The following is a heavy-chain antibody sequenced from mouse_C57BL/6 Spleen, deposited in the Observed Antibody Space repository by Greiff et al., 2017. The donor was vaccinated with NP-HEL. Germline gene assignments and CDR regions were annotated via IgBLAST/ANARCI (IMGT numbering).Heavy chain of an antibody. V-gene: IGHV3-6*01. CDR1: GYSITSGYY. CDR3: ARDRRDGAWFAY. CDR2: ISYDGSN. J-gene: IGHJ3*01. D-gene: IGHD3-3*01. Sequence: DVKLVESGPGLVKPSQSLSLTCSVTGYSITSGYYWNWIRQFPGNKLEWMGYISYDGSNNYNPSLKNRISITRDTSKNQFFLKLNSVTTEDTATYYCARDRRDGAWFAYWGQGTLVTVSA.